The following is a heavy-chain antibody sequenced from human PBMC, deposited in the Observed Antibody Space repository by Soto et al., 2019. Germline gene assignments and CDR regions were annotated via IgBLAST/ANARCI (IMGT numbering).Heavy chain of an antibody. V-gene: IGHV3-23*01. Sequence: EVQLLESGGGLVQPGGSLRLSCAASGFTFSSYVMSWVRQAPGKGLEWVSAISGSGGSTYYADSVKGRFTISRDNSKNTLYLQMNSLRAEDTAVYYCAKGSRWELLNPLWYWGQGTLVTVSS. J-gene: IGHJ4*02. CDR2: ISGSGGST. CDR3: AKGSRWELLNPLWY. D-gene: IGHD1-26*01. CDR1: GFTFSSYV.